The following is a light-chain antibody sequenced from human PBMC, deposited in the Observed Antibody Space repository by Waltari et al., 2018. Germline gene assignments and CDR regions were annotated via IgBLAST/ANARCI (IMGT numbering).Light chain of an antibody. J-gene: IGLJ3*02. CDR2: GST. Sequence: QSVLTQAPSMSGAPGQRVTISCTGSGSNIGAGFDVHWYQQLPRAAPKLLIYGSTSRPVGVPDRFFGSTSGTSASRVIIGLQPEDEAVYYCQSYDTSLSVVFGGGTKLTVL. CDR3: QSYDTSLSVV. V-gene: IGLV1-40*01. CDR1: GSNIGAGFD.